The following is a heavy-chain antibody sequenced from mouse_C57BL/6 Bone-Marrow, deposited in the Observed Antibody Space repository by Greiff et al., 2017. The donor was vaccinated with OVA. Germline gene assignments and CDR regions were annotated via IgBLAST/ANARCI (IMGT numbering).Heavy chain of an antibody. D-gene: IGHD2-5*01. V-gene: IGHV5-4*01. CDR1: GFTFSSYA. CDR3: ARDTIVPLFDY. J-gene: IGHJ2*01. CDR2: ISDGGSYT. Sequence: EVQLVESGGGLVKPGGSLKLSCAASGFTFSSYAMSWVRQTPEKRLEWVATISDGGSYTYYPDNVKGRFTISRDNAKNNLYLQMSHLKSEDTAMYYCARDTIVPLFDYWGQGTTLTVSS.